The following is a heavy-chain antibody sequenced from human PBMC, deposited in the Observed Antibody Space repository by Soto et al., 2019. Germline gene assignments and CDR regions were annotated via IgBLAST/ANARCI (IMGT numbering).Heavy chain of an antibody. CDR1: GGSISSGDYY. V-gene: IGHV4-30-4*01. CDR2: IYYSGST. D-gene: IGHD3-3*01. J-gene: IGHJ5*02. Sequence: SETLPLTCTVSGGSISSGDYYWSWIRQPPGKGLEWIGYIYYSGSTYYNPSLKSRVTISVDTSKNQFSLKLSSVTAADTAVYYCARIFQGHYDFWSGYQNNWFDPWGQGTLVTVSS. CDR3: ARIFQGHYDFWSGYQNNWFDP.